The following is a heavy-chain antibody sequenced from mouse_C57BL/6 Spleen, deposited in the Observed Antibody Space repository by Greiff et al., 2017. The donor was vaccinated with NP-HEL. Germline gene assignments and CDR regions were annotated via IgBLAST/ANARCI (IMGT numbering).Heavy chain of an antibody. D-gene: IGHD2-3*01. V-gene: IGHV1-26*01. CDR2: INPNNGGT. J-gene: IGHJ2*01. Sequence: EVQLQQSGPELVKPGASVKISCKASGYTFTDYYMNWVKQSHGKSLEWIGDINPNNGGTSYNQKFKGKATLTVDKSSSTAYMELRSLTSEDSAVYYCARESPMRDFDYWGQGTTLTVSS. CDR3: ARESPMRDFDY. CDR1: GYTFTDYY.